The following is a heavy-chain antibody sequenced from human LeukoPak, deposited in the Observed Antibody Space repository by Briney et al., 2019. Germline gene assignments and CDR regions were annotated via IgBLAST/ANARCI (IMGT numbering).Heavy chain of an antibody. CDR2: INHSGST. CDR3: ARVGSITIFGVGRGALTY. V-gene: IGHV4-34*01. CDR1: GGSFSGYY. J-gene: IGHJ4*02. D-gene: IGHD3-3*01. Sequence: SETLSLTCAVYGGSFSGYYWSWTRQPPGKGPEWIGEINHSGSTNYNPSLKSRVTISVGTSKNQFSLKLSSVTAADTAVYYCARVGSITIFGVGRGALTYWGQGTLVTVSS.